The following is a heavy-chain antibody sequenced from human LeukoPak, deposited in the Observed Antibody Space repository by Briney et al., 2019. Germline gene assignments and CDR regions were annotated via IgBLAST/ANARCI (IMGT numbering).Heavy chain of an antibody. CDR2: IYYNGDT. J-gene: IGHJ4*02. D-gene: IGHD5-12*01. CDR3: ARVPYNGYDASYLDC. V-gene: IGHV4-39*01. Sequence: SETLSLTCTVSGDSIISRSYYWGWIRQPPGKELEWIGNIYYNGDTYYNPSLKSRVTISVDTSKNQFSLRLSSVTDSDTAVYYCARVPYNGYDASYLDCWGQGTLVTVSS. CDR1: GDSIISRSYY.